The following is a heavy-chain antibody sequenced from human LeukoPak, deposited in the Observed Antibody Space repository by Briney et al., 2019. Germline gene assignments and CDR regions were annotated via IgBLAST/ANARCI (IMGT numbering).Heavy chain of an antibody. CDR2: IYYSGST. Sequence: SETLSLTCTVSGGSISSSSYYWGWIRQPPGKGLEWIGSIYYSGSTYYNPSLKSRVTISVDTSKNQFSLTLSSVTAADTAVYYCATYSSSWYGLRSFDYWGQGTLVTVSS. CDR3: ATYSSSWYGLRSFDY. D-gene: IGHD6-13*01. J-gene: IGHJ4*02. V-gene: IGHV4-39*01. CDR1: GGSISSSSYY.